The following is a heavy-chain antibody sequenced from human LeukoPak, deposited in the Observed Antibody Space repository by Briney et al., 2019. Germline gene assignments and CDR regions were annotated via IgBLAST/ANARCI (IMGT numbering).Heavy chain of an antibody. CDR3: ARDEYEYAGWFDL. D-gene: IGHD2-8*01. Sequence: GGSLRLSCAASGLTVSRNFMSWVRQAPGKGLEWVSVTYRDGRTYYADSVKGRFTISRDNSKNSLYLQMNSLRAGDTAVYYCARDEYEYAGWFDLWGQGTLVTVSS. J-gene: IGHJ5*02. V-gene: IGHV3-66*01. CDR1: GLTVSRNF. CDR2: TYRDGRT.